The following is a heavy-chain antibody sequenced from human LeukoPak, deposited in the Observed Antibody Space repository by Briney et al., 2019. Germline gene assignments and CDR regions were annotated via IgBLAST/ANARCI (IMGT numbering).Heavy chain of an antibody. CDR2: ISSSSSYI. CDR1: GFTFSSYS. J-gene: IGHJ4*02. Sequence: GGSLRLSCAASGFTFSSYSMNWVREAPGKGLEWVSSISSSSSYIYYADSVKGRFTISRVNAKNSLYLQMNSLRAEDTAVYYCARDRVGATITNDYWGQGTLVTVSS. CDR3: ARDRVGATITNDY. D-gene: IGHD1-26*01. V-gene: IGHV3-21*01.